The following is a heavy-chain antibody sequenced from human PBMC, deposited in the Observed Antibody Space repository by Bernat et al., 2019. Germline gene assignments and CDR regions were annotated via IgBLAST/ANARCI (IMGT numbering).Heavy chain of an antibody. J-gene: IGHJ4*02. CDR3: VGAFPSGGLFGVVIISVLGLLFDY. D-gene: IGHD3-3*01. CDR1: GGSISSSSYY. V-gene: IGHV4-39*01. CDR2: IYYSGST. Sequence: QLQLQESGPGLVKPSETLSLTCTVSGGSISSSSYYWGWIRQPPGKGLEWIGSIYYSGSTYDNPSLKSRVTITVDTSKNQFSLKLSSVTAADTAVYYCVGAFPSGGLFGVVIISVLGLLFDYWDQETLVTVSS.